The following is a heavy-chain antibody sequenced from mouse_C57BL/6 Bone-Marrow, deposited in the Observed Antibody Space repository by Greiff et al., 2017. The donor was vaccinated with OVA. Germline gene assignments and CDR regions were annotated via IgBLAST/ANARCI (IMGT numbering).Heavy chain of an antibody. CDR2: IRNKANGYTT. CDR3: ARYPTLSNYLYCFDY. CDR1: GFTFTDYY. J-gene: IGHJ2*01. Sequence: DVMLVESGGGLVQPGGSLSLSCAASGFTFTDYYMSWVRQPPGKALEWLGFIRNKANGYTTEYSASVKGRFTISRDNSTRILYLQMNALRAEDSATYYCARYPTLSNYLYCFDYWGQGTTLTVSS. V-gene: IGHV7-3*01. D-gene: IGHD2-1*01.